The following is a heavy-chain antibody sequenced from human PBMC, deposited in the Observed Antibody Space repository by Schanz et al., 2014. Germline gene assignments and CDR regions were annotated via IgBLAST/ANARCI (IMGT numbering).Heavy chain of an antibody. J-gene: IGHJ4*02. V-gene: IGHV4-34*01. CDR2: INQSGDT. CDR1: GGSFSGYY. Sequence: QVQLQQWGAGLLKPSETLSLTCAVSGGSFSGYYWSWIRQPPDTGLEWIGEINQSGDTNYNPSLKSRVTISVDTSDNQFSLKMTSLTAADTAVYFCARELGREGGFDSWGQGTLVTVTS. CDR3: ARELGREGGFDS. D-gene: IGHD6-6*01.